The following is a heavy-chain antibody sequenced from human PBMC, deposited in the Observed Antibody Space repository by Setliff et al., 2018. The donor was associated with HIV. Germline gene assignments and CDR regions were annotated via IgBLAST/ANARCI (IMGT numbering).Heavy chain of an antibody. CDR1: GGSVSDSNYY. CDR3: ARLGRAIDRGGYSLRFDY. D-gene: IGHD3-22*01. V-gene: IGHV4-4*09. Sequence: SETLSLTCSVSGGSVSDSNYYWSWVRQPPGKGLEWIGYIYTTGSTNYNPSLKSRVTISIDTSKNQFSLRLRSVTAADTALYYCARLGRAIDRGGYSLRFDYWGQGTLVTVSS. CDR2: IYTTGST. J-gene: IGHJ4*02.